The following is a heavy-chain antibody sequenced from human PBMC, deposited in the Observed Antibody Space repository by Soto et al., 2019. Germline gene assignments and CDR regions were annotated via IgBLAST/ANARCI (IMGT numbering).Heavy chain of an antibody. Sequence: QVQLQESGPGLVKPSQTLSLTCTVSSGSISSGGYYWSWIRQHPGKGLEWIGYIYYSVSTYYNPSLKSRVTISVDTSKNQFSLKLSSVTAADTAVYYCARGGRRSPSMDVWGQGTTVTVSS. CDR2: IYYSVST. CDR3: ARGGRRSPSMDV. V-gene: IGHV4-31*03. CDR1: SGSISSGGYY. J-gene: IGHJ6*02.